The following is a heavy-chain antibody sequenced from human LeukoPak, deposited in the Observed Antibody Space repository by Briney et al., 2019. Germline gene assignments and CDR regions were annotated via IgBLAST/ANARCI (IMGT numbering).Heavy chain of an antibody. CDR2: ISSNGDTI. J-gene: IGHJ6*03. D-gene: IGHD3-10*01. V-gene: IGHV3-48*03. CDR1: GFTFSSYE. CDR3: ARDLVSMVRGVIYYYYMDV. Sequence: GGSLRLSCAASGFTFSSYEMNWVRRAPGKGLEWLSYISSNGDTIHYADSVKGRFTIFRDNAKDSLYLQMNSLRAEDTAVYYCARDLVSMVRGVIYYYYMDVWGKGTTVTISS.